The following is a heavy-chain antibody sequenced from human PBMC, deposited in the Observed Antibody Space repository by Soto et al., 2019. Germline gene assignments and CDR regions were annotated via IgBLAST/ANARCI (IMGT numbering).Heavy chain of an antibody. CDR2: INPNSGGT. CDR3: ASSTHYYYIRAC. V-gene: IGHV1-2*04. J-gene: IGHJ6*02. CDR1: GYTFTGYY. Sequence: QVQLVQSGAEVKKPGASVKVSCKASGYTFTGYYMHWVRQAPGQGLEWMGWINPNSGGTNYAQKFQGWVTMTRDTCISTACIEPSRLSSDDTDVAYCASSTHYYYIRACWGQGTTVNVSS.